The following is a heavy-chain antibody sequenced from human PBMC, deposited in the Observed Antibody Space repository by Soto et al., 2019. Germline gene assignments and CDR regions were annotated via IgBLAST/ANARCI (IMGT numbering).Heavy chain of an antibody. D-gene: IGHD6-19*01. CDR1: GFXFXXYG. J-gene: IGHJ6*03. CDR3: ARGAGLSQYNYYINV. CDR2: ISFDGSNR. V-gene: IGHV3-33*01. Sequence: QVQLVESGGGVVXPGRSXXLSCAASGFXFXXYGMHWVRQAPGKGLEWVAIISFDGSNRYYADSVKGRFTISRDSSKNTLYLQVNSLRAEDTAVYYCARGAGLSQYNYYINVWGKGTTVTVSS.